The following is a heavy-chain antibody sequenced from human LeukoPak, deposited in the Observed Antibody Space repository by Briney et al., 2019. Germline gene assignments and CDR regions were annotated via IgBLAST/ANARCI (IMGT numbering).Heavy chain of an antibody. CDR3: AREEMVVASLYYFDY. D-gene: IGHD2-15*01. J-gene: IGHJ4*02. V-gene: IGHV1-3*01. CDR2: INAGNGNT. CDR1: GYTFTSYA. Sequence: ASVKVSCKASGYTFTSYAMHWVRQAPGQRLEWMGWINAGNGNTKYSQKFQGRVTITADKSTSTAYMELSSLRSEDTAVYYCAREEMVVASLYYFDYWGQGTLVTVSS.